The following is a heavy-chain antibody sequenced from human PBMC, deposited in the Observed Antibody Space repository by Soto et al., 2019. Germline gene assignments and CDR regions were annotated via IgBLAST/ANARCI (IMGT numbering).Heavy chain of an antibody. CDR1: GYTFTSYG. V-gene: IGHV1-18*01. CDR3: ARDLSGYSGYGFDY. J-gene: IGHJ4*02. CDR2: ISAYNGNT. D-gene: IGHD5-12*01. Sequence: GASVKVFCKASGYTFTSYGISWVRQAPGQGLEWMGWISAYNGNTNYAQKLQGRVTMTTDTSTSTAYMELRSLRSDDTAVYYCARDLSGYSGYGFDYWGQGTLVTVSS.